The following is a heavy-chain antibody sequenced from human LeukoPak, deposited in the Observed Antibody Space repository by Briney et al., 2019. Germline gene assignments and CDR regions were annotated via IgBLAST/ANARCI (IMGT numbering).Heavy chain of an antibody. D-gene: IGHD2-2*01. CDR2: INSDGSWT. CDR1: GHYL. J-gene: IGHJ4*02. V-gene: IGHV3-74*01. CDR3: VSFYETY. Sequence: HPGGSLRLSCAASGHYLMHWVRQALGKGLGWVSHINSDGSWTSYADSVKGRFTISKDNAKNTVYLQMNNLRAEDTAVYYCVSFYETYWGRGTLVTVSS.